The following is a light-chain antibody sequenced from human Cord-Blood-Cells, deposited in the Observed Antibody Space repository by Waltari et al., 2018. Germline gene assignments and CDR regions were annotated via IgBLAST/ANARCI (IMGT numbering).Light chain of an antibody. CDR3: QVWDSSSSWV. J-gene: IGLJ3*02. Sequence: SYVLTQPPSVSVAPGKTARITCGGNNIGSKSVHWYQQKPGQAPVLVIYYDSDRPSGTPERVWGSNSGNTATLTSSRVEAGDEADYYCQVWDSSSSWVFGGGTKLTVL. CDR2: YDS. V-gene: IGLV3-21*04. CDR1: NIGSKS.